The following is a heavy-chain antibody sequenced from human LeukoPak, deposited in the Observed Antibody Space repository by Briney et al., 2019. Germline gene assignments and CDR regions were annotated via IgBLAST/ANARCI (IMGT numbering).Heavy chain of an antibody. D-gene: IGHD5-24*01. Sequence: GGSLRLSCVALEFSFETYWMSWVRQAPGKGPEWVANINEDGSEKHYVGSVRGRFTISRDNADNSLHLQMNSLRPEDMAVYYCARGETMDVWGKGTTVTVS. CDR3: ARGETMDV. V-gene: IGHV3-7*01. CDR2: INEDGSEK. J-gene: IGHJ6*03. CDR1: EFSFETYW.